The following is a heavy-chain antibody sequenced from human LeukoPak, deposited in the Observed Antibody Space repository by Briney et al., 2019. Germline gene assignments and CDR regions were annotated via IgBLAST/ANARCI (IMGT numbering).Heavy chain of an antibody. CDR2: ISTSGSYI. CDR3: AKSMVRGIIITGIFDS. V-gene: IGHV3-21*01. CDR1: GFTFSSYS. D-gene: IGHD3-10*01. J-gene: IGHJ4*02. Sequence: GGSLRLSCAASGFTFSSYSMNRVRQAPGKGLEWVSFISTSGSYIHNADSVKGRFTISRDDSKNTLYLQMNSLRAEDTAVYYCAKSMVRGIIITGIFDSWGQGTLVTVSS.